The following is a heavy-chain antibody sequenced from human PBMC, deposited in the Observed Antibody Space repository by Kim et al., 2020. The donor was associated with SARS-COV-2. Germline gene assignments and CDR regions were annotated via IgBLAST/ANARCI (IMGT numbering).Heavy chain of an antibody. J-gene: IGHJ4*02. CDR2: IYYSGST. D-gene: IGHD4-17*01. CDR1: GGSISSSSYY. V-gene: IGHV4-39*01. Sequence: SETLSLTCTVSGGSISSSSYYWGWIRQPPGKGLEWIGSIYYSGSTYYNPSLKSRVTISVDTSKNQFSLKLSSVTAADTAVYYCARLLSVTTVTRIDYWGQGTLVTVSS. CDR3: ARLLSVTTVTRIDY.